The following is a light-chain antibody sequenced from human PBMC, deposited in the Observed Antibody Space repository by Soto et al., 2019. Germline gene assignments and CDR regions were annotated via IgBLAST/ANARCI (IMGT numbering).Light chain of an antibody. V-gene: IGLV1-40*01. CDR3: QSYDSSLSGYV. CDR2: ANT. CDR1: NSNIGAGYD. Sequence: QSVLTQPPSVSGGPGQRVTISCTGGNSNIGAGYDVHWYQQLPGTAPKLLIYANTKRPSGVPDRFSGSKSGTSASLAITGLQAEDEADYYCQSYDSSLSGYVFGTGTKVTVL. J-gene: IGLJ1*01.